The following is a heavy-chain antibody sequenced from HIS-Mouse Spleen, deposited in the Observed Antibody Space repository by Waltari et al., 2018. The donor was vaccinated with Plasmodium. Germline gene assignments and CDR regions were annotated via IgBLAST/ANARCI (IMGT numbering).Heavy chain of an antibody. CDR3: ASSWYWYFDL. V-gene: IGHV3-7*01. Sequence: EVQLVESGGGLVQPGGSLSLSCAASGFTFSSYWMSWVRQGQGKGREWVANRKQDGSEKYYVDSVKGRFTISRDNAKNSLYLQMNSLRAEDTAVYYCASSWYWYFDLWGRGTLVTVSS. CDR1: GFTFSSYW. J-gene: IGHJ2*01. D-gene: IGHD6-13*01. CDR2: RKQDGSEK.